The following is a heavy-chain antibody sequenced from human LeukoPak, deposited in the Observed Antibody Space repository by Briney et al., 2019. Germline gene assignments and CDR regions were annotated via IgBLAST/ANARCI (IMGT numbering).Heavy chain of an antibody. V-gene: IGHV1-8*01. CDR1: GYTFTSYD. D-gene: IGHD3-22*01. Sequence: ASVKVSCKASGYTFTSYDINWVRQATGQGLEWMGWMNPNSGNTGYAQKFQGRVTMTRNTSISTAYMELSSLRSEDTAVYYCAREDYDSSGYHHYWYFDLWGRGTLVTVSS. J-gene: IGHJ2*01. CDR3: AREDYDSSGYHHYWYFDL. CDR2: MNPNSGNT.